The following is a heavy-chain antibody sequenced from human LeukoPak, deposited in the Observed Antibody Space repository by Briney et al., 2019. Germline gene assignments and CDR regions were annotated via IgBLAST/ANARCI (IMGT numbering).Heavy chain of an antibody. CDR1: GSIFSSHA. J-gene: IGHJ5*01. D-gene: IGHD6-19*01. Sequence: GGSLRLSCAATGSIFSSHAMHWVRQAPGKGLEYVSAINSNGDSTYHAHSVKGRFTISRDNSKNSLYLQMGSLRAEDMAVYYCAREGQWLDSWGLGTLVTVSS. CDR3: AREGQWLDS. CDR2: INSNGDST. V-gene: IGHV3-64*01.